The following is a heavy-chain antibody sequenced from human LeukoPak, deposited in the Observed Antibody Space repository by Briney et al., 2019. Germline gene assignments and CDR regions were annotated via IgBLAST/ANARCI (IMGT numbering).Heavy chain of an antibody. J-gene: IGHJ6*03. CDR1: GYTFTGYY. CDR2: INPSSGGT. CDR3: ATHSPEWRYSGYYNYYYIDV. V-gene: IGHV1-2*02. Sequence: GASVKVSCKASGYTFTGYYMHWVRQAPGQGLEWMGWINPSSGGTNYAQKFQGRVTMTGDTSTDTAYMELSSLRSEDTAVYYCATHSPEWRYSGYYNYYYIDVWGKGITVTVSS. D-gene: IGHD5-12*01.